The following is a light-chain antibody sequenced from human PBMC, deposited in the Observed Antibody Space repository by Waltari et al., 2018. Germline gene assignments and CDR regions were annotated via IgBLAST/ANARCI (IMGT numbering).Light chain of an antibody. CDR3: QQYNSYSLLT. J-gene: IGKJ4*01. Sequence: EIQMTQSPSTLSASVGDRFTITCRASQSIINWLAWYQQKPGKAPKLLIYKASTLESGVPSRFSGSGSGTEFTLTISSLQPDDFATYYCQQYNSYSLLTFGGGTKVEIK. CDR1: QSIINW. V-gene: IGKV1-5*03. CDR2: KAS.